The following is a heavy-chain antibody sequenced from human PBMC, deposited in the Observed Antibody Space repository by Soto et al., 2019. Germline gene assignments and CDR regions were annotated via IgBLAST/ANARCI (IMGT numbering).Heavy chain of an antibody. D-gene: IGHD3-22*01. V-gene: IGHV4-59*01. CDR3: ARGYYDSNGQSNTFDI. CDR2: VHYTGST. J-gene: IGHJ3*02. Sequence: SDTLSLTSTVSGASIRGSCWSWISRFPGKGLERIGFVHYTGSTNYNPSLKGRVTISVDTSKNQFSRRLTSVTAADTAVYYCARGYYDSNGQSNTFDIWGQGTMVTVSS. CDR1: GASIRGSC.